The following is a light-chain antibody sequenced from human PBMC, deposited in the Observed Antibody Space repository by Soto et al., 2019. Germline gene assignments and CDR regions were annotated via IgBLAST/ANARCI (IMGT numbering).Light chain of an antibody. CDR1: SSDVGGYNY. V-gene: IGLV2-11*01. Sequence: QSALTQPRSVSGSPGQSVTISCTGTSSDVGGYNYVSWYQQHPGKAPKVMIYDVSERPSGVPARFSGCKSGNKASLTICGLQVEVAVYCYFCSYGGCPRYVCGTSTKLTV. J-gene: IGLJ1*01. CDR3: CSYGGCPRYV. CDR2: DVS.